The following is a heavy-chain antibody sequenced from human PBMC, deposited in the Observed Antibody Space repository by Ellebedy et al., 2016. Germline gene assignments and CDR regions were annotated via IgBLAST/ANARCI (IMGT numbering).Heavy chain of an antibody. V-gene: IGHV4-61*02. CDR3: ARDRPDYSTNWFDP. D-gene: IGHD4-11*01. CDR2: IYASGST. Sequence: SETLSLTXTVSGGSISSGSYYWNWIRQPAGKGLEWIGRIYASGSTNYNPSLKSRVTMSVDTSKNQFSLKLSSVTAADTAVYYCARDRPDYSTNWFDPWGQGTLVTVSS. J-gene: IGHJ5*01. CDR1: GGSISSGSYY.